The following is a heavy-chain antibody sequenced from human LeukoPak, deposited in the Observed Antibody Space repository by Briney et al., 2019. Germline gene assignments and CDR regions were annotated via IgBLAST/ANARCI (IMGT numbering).Heavy chain of an antibody. D-gene: IGHD1-1*01. V-gene: IGHV3-23*01. CDR2: ISGSGGNT. CDR1: GFTFSNNP. CDR3: ATTKQARRYFDY. J-gene: IGHJ4*02. Sequence: GGSLRLSCVGSGFTFSNNPLSWVRQAPGKGLEWVSAISGSGGNTYYADSVRGRFTISRDNSKNTLFLQMNTLRADDTAVYYCATTKQARRYFDYWGQGTLVTVSS.